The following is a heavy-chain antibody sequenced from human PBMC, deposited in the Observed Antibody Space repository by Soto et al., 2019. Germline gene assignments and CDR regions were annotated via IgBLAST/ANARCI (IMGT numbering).Heavy chain of an antibody. J-gene: IGHJ4*02. CDR2: IYHSGST. CDR1: GGSISSGGYF. CDR3: ARQPDY. Sequence: SETLSLTCAVSGGSISSGGYFWSWIRQPPGKGLEWIGYIYHSGSTYYNPSLKSRVSISVDRSKNQFSLKLSSVTAADTAVYYCARQPDYWGQGTLVTVSS. V-gene: IGHV4-30-2*01.